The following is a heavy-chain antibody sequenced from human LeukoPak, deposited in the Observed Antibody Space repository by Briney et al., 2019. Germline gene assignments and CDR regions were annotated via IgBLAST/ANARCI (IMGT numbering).Heavy chain of an antibody. CDR1: GGSISSSSYY. D-gene: IGHD3-22*01. V-gene: IGHV4-39*01. Sequence: PSETLSLTCTVSGGSISSSSYYWGWIRQPPGKGLDWLGSIYYSGSTYYNPSLKSRFTISVDTSKNQFSLKLSSVTAADTAVYYCVNYYDSGDYQQPNHFDYWGQGTLVTVSS. CDR2: IYYSGST. CDR3: VNYYDSGDYQQPNHFDY. J-gene: IGHJ4*02.